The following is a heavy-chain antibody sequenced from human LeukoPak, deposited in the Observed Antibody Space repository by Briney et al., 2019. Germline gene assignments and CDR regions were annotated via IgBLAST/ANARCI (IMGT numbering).Heavy chain of an antibody. CDR1: GFSFSRYW. V-gene: IGHV3-7*05. CDR3: ARDIRYGDSDY. D-gene: IGHD4-17*01. J-gene: IGHJ4*02. Sequence: GGTLRLSCAASGFSFSRYWMTWVRQAPGKGLEWVANIKEDGREKNHADSLKDRFTISRDNAKNSVVLQMNSLRAEDTAIYYCARDIRYGDSDYWGQGTLVTVSS. CDR2: IKEDGREK.